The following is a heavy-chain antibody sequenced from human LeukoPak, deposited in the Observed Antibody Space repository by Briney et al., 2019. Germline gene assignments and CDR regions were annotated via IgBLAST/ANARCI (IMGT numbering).Heavy chain of an antibody. CDR3: ARGGYYDSSGYYPIDY. D-gene: IGHD3-22*01. V-gene: IGHV3-21*01. CDR1: GFTFSSYS. CDR2: ISSSSSSI. Sequence: GGSLRLSCAASGFTFSSYSMNWVRQAPGEGLEWVSSISSSSSSIYYADSVKRRFTISRDNAKNSLYLQMNSLRAEDTAVYYCARGGYYDSSGYYPIDYWGQGTLVTVSS. J-gene: IGHJ4*02.